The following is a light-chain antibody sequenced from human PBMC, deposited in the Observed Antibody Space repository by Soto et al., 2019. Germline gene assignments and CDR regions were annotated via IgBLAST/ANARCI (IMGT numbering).Light chain of an antibody. V-gene: IGKV3-15*01. J-gene: IGKJ1*01. CDR2: GAY. CDR3: QQYKSWPRT. CDR1: QRVSDN. Sequence: EIVMTQSPATLSVSPGQRATLSCRASQRVSDNLAWYQQKPGQAPRLLIYGAYIRATGVPARLSGSGSGTEFTLTISSLQSEDFAIYYCQQYKSWPRTFGQGTKVDIK.